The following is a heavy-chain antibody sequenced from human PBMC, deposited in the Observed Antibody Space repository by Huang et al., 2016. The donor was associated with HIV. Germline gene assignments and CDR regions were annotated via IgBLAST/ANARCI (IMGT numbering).Heavy chain of an antibody. V-gene: IGHV3-30*18. CDR2: ISYDGNKK. CDR1: GFSFSNYG. CDR3: GKDWTGSSGWFTLHYYYYGMDV. D-gene: IGHD6-19*01. J-gene: IGHJ6*02. Sequence: QVQLVESGGGVVQPGRSLRLSCAASGFSFSNYGIHWVRQAQGKGLGGVAVISYDGNKKYSADAVKGRFTISRDNSNNTLFLQMNSLRAEDTAVYYCGKDWTGSSGWFTLHYYYYGMDVWGQGTTVTVSS.